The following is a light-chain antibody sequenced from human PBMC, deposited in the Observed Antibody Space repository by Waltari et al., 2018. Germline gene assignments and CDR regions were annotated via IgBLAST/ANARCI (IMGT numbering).Light chain of an antibody. Sequence: DIQMTQSPSSLSASVGDRVTITCRASQGISNNLAWFQQKPGTAPKSLIYGASTLQTGVPSKFSSNGFRTEFTLTISSLQPEDSGIYYCQQYNSYPLTFGGGTTVEIK. CDR3: QQYNSYPLT. CDR1: QGISNN. CDR2: GAS. J-gene: IGKJ4*01. V-gene: IGKV1-16*02.